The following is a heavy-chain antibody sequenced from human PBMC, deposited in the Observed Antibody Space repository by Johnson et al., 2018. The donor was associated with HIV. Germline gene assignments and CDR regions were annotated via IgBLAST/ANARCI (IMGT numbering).Heavy chain of an antibody. J-gene: IGHJ3*02. CDR1: GFTFSNYA. D-gene: IGHD6-19*01. V-gene: IGHV3-30-3*01. CDR2: ISYDGSNK. Sequence: QVQLVESGGGVVQPGRSLRLSCAASGFTFSNYAVHWVRQAPGKGLEWVAVISYDGSNKYYADSVKGRFTISRDNSKNTLYLQMNSLRAEDTAVYYCASTSSGWFYAFDIWGQGTMVTVSS. CDR3: ASTSSGWFYAFDI.